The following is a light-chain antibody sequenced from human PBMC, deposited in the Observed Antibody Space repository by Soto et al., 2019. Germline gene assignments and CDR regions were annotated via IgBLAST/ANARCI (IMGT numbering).Light chain of an antibody. J-gene: IGLJ2*01. CDR2: EGS. V-gene: IGLV2-23*01. CDR3: CSYAGSSNSV. Sequence: QSALTQPASVSGSPGQSITISCTGTSSDVGSYNLVSWYQQHPGKAPKLMTYEGSKRPSGVSNRFSGSKSGNTASLTISGLQAEDEADYYCCSYAGSSNSVFGGGTKLTVL. CDR1: SSDVGSYNL.